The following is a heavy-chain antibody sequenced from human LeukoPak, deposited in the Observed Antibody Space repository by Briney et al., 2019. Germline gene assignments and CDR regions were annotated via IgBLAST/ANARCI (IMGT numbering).Heavy chain of an antibody. CDR1: GYTFSNYV. CDR3: ARPVSPQPWGSNWFTWFDP. D-gene: IGHD3-10*01. CDR2: ISANNGNS. V-gene: IGHV1-18*01. J-gene: IGHJ5*02. Sequence: ASVKVSCKASGYTFSNYVINWLRQAPGQGLEWMGWISANNGNSKSAQKFQGRVTLTTNTSTNTVFMELTSLRSDDTAVYYCARPVSPQPWGSNWFTWFDPWGQGTLVIVSS.